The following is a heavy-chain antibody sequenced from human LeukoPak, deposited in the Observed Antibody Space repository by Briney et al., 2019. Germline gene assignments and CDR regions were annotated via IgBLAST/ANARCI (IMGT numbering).Heavy chain of an antibody. CDR1: GFTLSSYA. Sequence: GGSLRLSCAASGFTLSSYAMSWVRQAPGKGLEWVSAISGSGGSTYYADSVKGRFTISRDNSKNTLYLQMNSLRAEDTAVYYCASRPIVVVTAIPPRFDYWGQGTLVTVSS. J-gene: IGHJ4*02. V-gene: IGHV3-23*01. D-gene: IGHD2-21*02. CDR3: ASRPIVVVTAIPPRFDY. CDR2: ISGSGGST.